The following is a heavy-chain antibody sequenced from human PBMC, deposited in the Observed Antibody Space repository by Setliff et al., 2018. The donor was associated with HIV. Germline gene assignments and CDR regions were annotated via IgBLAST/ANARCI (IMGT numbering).Heavy chain of an antibody. CDR1: GYSFTDYP. CDR3: AIGYSHGPNY. CDR2: VDPENHQT. Sequence: ASVKVSCKASGYSFTDYPLHWARQAPGKGLEWMGRVDPENHQTLYAEKLQGRVTITADTSTDTAYVELSSLGSEDTAVYYCAIGYSHGPNYWGQGTLVTVSS. J-gene: IGHJ4*02. D-gene: IGHD5-18*01. V-gene: IGHV1-69-2*01.